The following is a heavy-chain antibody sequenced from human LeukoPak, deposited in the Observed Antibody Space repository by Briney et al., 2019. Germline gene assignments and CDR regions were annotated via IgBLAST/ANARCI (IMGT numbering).Heavy chain of an antibody. CDR3: ARAFDY. J-gene: IGHJ4*02. CDR2: ISSSGSI. CDR1: GFTFSSYD. V-gene: IGHV3-48*01. Sequence: GGSLRLSCAASGFTFSSYDMNWVRQAPGKGLEWVSYISSSGSIYNADSVKGRFTISRDNAKSSLYLQMNSLRAEDTAVYYCARAFDYWGQGTLVTVSS.